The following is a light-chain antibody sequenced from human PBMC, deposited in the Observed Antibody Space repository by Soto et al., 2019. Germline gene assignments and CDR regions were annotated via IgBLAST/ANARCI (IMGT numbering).Light chain of an antibody. CDR1: QGISSY. Sequence: DIQMTQSPASLSASVGDRVTITCRASQGISSYLAWYQQKPGKVPKLLIYAASTLQSVVPSRFSGSGSGTDFTLTISSLQPEDVATYYCQQYNDAPCTFGPGTKVEIK. J-gene: IGKJ1*01. V-gene: IGKV1-27*01. CDR3: QQYNDAPCT. CDR2: AAS.